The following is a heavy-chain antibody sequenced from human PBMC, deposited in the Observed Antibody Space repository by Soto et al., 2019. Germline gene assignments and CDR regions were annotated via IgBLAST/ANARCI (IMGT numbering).Heavy chain of an antibody. CDR3: ARGRIAARL. CDR1: GFTVSLNY. Sequence: EVQLVESGGGLVQPGGSLRLSCAASGFTVSLNYMNWVRQAPGTGLEWVSVISRNGTTYYADSGKGRFTIARDNSRHSVFLQLSSLRVEAAGIYDCARGRIAARLWGQGAVVTVSS. V-gene: IGHV3-66*01. J-gene: IGHJ1*01. CDR2: ISRNGTT. D-gene: IGHD6-6*01.